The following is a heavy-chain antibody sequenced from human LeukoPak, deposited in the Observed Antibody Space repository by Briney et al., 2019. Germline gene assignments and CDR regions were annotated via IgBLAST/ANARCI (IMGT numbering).Heavy chain of an antibody. Sequence: SVKVSCKASGGTFSSYAISWVRQAPGQGLEWMGRIIPILGIANYAQKFQGRVTMTTDTSTSTAYMELRSLRSDDTAVYYCARDSGSSWLDYWGQGTLVTVSS. D-gene: IGHD6-13*01. CDR3: ARDSGSSWLDY. CDR2: IIPILGIA. V-gene: IGHV1-69*04. CDR1: GGTFSSYA. J-gene: IGHJ4*02.